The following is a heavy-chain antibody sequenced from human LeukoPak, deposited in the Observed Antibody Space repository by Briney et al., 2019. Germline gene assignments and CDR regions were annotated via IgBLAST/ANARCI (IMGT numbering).Heavy chain of an antibody. V-gene: IGHV3-23*01. Sequence: GGSLRLSCAASGFTFSSYAMSWVRQAPGKGMEWVSAFSGSGGSTYYADSVKCRFTISRDNSKNTLYLQMKSLRAEDTAVYYCAKAPYGSGSYYFNWFDPWGQGTLVTVSS. J-gene: IGHJ5*02. CDR1: GFTFSSYA. CDR3: AKAPYGSGSYYFNWFDP. D-gene: IGHD3-10*01. CDR2: FSGSGGST.